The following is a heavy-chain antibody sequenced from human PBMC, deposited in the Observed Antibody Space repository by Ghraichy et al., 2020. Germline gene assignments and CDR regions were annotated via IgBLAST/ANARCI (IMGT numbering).Heavy chain of an antibody. D-gene: IGHD1-26*01. CDR2: ISISGGSG. V-gene: IGHV3-23*01. CDR1: GFTFSSYA. CDR3: AKKIRISGSYSF. Sequence: GGSLRLSCAASGFTFSSYAMSWVRQAPGKGLEWVSTISISGGSGYYADSVKGRFTISRDISKNTLYLQMNSLRAEDTAVYYCAKKIRISGSYSFWGQGTLVTVSS. J-gene: IGHJ4*02.